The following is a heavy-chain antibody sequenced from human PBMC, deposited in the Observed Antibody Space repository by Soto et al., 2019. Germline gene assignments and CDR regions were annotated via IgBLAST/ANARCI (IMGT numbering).Heavy chain of an antibody. Sequence: QVPLVESGGGVVQPGRSLRLSCAASGFTFSSYGMHWVRQAPGKGLEWVAVISYDGSNKYYADSVKGRFTISRDNSKSTLYLQMNSLRAEDTAVYYCARSPYSVSYLAYFDYWGQGTLVTVSS. CDR2: ISYDGSNK. V-gene: IGHV3-30*03. CDR1: GFTFSSYG. D-gene: IGHD1-26*01. CDR3: ARSPYSVSYLAYFDY. J-gene: IGHJ4*02.